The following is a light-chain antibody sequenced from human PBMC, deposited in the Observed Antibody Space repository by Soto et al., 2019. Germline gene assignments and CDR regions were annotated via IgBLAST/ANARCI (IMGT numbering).Light chain of an antibody. CDR1: SSNIAKNY. Sequence: QSALTQPPSVSAAPGQKVTISCSGSSSNIAKNYVYWYQQLPGTAPKLLIFDNDKRPSGIPDRFSGSKSGTSATLGITGLQIGDEADYYCGTWDISLSVVFGGGTKLTVL. V-gene: IGLV1-51*01. CDR3: GTWDISLSVV. J-gene: IGLJ2*01. CDR2: DND.